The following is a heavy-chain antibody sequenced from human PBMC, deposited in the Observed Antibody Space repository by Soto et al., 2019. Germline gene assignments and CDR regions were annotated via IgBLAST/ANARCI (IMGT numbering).Heavy chain of an antibody. CDR1: GGTFSSSA. J-gene: IGHJ6*02. CDR3: ARDNDRLQLGGNYYYILDV. CDR2: IIPLFRTP. Sequence: QVKLVQSGAEMKEPGSSVKVSCKTSGGTFSSSAISWLRQAPGQGLEWMGGIIPLFRTPDYAQKFQGRVTIASDESTISAYIELSSLRSEDIAVYYCARDNDRLQLGGNYYYILDVWGQGTTITVSS. D-gene: IGHD4-4*01. V-gene: IGHV1-69*05.